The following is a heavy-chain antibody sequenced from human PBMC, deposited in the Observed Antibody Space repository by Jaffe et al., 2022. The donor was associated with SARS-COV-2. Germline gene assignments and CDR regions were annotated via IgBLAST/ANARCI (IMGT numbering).Heavy chain of an antibody. V-gene: IGHV1-18*01. Sequence: QVQLVQSGAEVKKPGASVKVSCKASGYTFTSYGISWVRQAPGQGLEWMGWISAYNGNTNYAQKLQGRVTMTTDTSTSTAYMELRSLRSDDTAVYYCARDFLEKGYDFWSGYYEWGGYYYGMDVWGQGTTVTVSS. J-gene: IGHJ6*02. CDR1: GYTFTSYG. CDR3: ARDFLEKGYDFWSGYYEWGGYYYGMDV. CDR2: ISAYNGNT. D-gene: IGHD3-3*01.